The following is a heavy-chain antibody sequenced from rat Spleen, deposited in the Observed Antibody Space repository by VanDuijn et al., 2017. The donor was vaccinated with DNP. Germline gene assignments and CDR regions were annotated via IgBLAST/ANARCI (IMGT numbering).Heavy chain of an antibody. CDR1: GFTFSDYS. CDR2: ISYDGVRT. D-gene: IGHD1-10*01. Sequence: EVQLVESGGGLVQPGRSMKLSCAVSGFTFSDYSMAWVLQAPTKGLEWVATISYDGVRTYYRDSVNGRFIASRDNAKSTLYLQMDSLTSEDTATYYCARHQATPYFDYWGQGVMVTVSS. CDR3: ARHQATPYFDY. J-gene: IGHJ2*01. V-gene: IGHV5-7*01.